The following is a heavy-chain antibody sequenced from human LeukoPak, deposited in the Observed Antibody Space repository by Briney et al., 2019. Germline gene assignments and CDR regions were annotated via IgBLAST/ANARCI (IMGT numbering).Heavy chain of an antibody. V-gene: IGHV1-69*06. CDR1: GGTFSSYA. J-gene: IGHJ4*02. CDR3: ARARLCSGGSCYSDY. Sequence: SVKVSCKASGGTFSSYAISWVRQAPGQGLEWMGRIIPIFGTANYAQKFQGRVTITADKSTSTAYMELSSLRSEDTAVYYRARARLCSGGSCYSDYWGQGTLVTVSS. CDR2: IIPIFGTA. D-gene: IGHD2-15*01.